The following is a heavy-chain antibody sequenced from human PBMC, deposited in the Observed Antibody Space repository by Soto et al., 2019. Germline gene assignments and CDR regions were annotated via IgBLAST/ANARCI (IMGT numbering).Heavy chain of an antibody. CDR1: GGTFSSYA. V-gene: IGHV1-69*13. CDR3: ARETLYYYDSSGYYRTRDYYYGMDV. J-gene: IGHJ6*02. D-gene: IGHD3-22*01. CDR2: IIPIFGTA. Sequence: SVKVSCKASGGTFSSYAISWVRQAPGQGLEWMGGIIPIFGTANYAQKFQGRVTITADESTSTAYMELSSLRSEDTAVYYCARETLYYYDSSGYYRTRDYYYGMDVWGQGTTVTVSS.